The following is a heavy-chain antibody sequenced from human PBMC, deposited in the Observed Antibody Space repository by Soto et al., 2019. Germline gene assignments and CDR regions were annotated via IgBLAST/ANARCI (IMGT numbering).Heavy chain of an antibody. V-gene: IGHV4-39*01. CDR1: GGSISSPSYY. CDR2: IHYSGST. J-gene: IGHJ6*02. Sequence: WETLSLTCTVSGGSISSPSYYWGWFRQPPGKGLEWIGSIHYSGSTYYNPSLKSRVTISVDASKNQFSLRLSSVTAADTAVYYRARHPPGVRYYYGMDVWGQGTTVTVSS. CDR3: ARHPPGVRYYYGMDV. D-gene: IGHD3-10*01.